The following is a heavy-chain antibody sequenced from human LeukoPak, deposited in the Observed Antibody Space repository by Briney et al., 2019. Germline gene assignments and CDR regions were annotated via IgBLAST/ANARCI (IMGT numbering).Heavy chain of an antibody. D-gene: IGHD6-6*01. V-gene: IGHV1-2*02. CDR1: GYTFTGYY. CDR2: INPNSGGT. Sequence: ASVKVSCKASGYTFTGYYMHWVRQAPGQGLEWMGWINPNSGGTNYAQKFQGRVTMTRDTSISTAYMELSRLRSDDTAVYYCARDSTGIAARHFDYWGQGTLVTVSP. J-gene: IGHJ4*02. CDR3: ARDSTGIAARHFDY.